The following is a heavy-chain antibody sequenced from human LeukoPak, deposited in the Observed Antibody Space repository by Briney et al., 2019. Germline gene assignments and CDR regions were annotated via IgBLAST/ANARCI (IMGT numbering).Heavy chain of an antibody. J-gene: IGHJ4*02. D-gene: IGHD3-10*01. V-gene: IGHV3-33*01. CDR3: ARDGWGSGNFDY. CDR1: GFTFSTYG. CDR2: IWYDGSNK. Sequence: GGSLRLSCAASGFTFSTYGMHWVRQAPGKGLEWVAVIWYDGSNKDYADSVKGRLTISRDNSKNTLYLQMNGLRAEDTALYYCARDGWGSGNFDYWGQGTLVTVSS.